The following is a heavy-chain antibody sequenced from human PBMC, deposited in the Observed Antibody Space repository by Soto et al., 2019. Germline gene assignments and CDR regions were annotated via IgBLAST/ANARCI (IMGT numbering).Heavy chain of an antibody. D-gene: IGHD3-22*01. V-gene: IGHV1-18*01. J-gene: IGHJ6*02. Sequence: ASVKVSCKASGYTFSSYGINWVRQAPGQGLEWLGWISPYDGNTKYAQILQGRVSMTTDTSTKTAYMEVRSLRSDDTAVYYCARGGYYDSSGSRNYHYYGMDVWGQGTTVTVSS. CDR2: ISPYDGNT. CDR1: GYTFSSYG. CDR3: ARGGYYDSSGSRNYHYYGMDV.